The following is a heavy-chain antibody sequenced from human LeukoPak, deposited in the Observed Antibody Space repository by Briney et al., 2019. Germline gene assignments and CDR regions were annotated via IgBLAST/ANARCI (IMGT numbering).Heavy chain of an antibody. J-gene: IGHJ6*02. Sequence: PSETLSLTCTVSGGSITSYYWSWIRQPPGKGLEWIGDISYSGSTHHNPSLKSRVTISVDTSKSQFSLRLTSVTAADTAVYYCARAQGLGGTTYYYNYGMGVWGQGTTVTVSS. CDR2: ISYSGST. V-gene: IGHV4-59*01. CDR3: ARAQGLGGTTYYYNYGMGV. D-gene: IGHD1-1*01. CDR1: GGSITSYY.